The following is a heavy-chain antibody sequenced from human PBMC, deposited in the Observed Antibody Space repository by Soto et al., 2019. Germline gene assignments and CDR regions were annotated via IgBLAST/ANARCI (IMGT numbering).Heavy chain of an antibody. Sequence: EVQLVESGGGLVQPGGSLRLSCAASGFTFSSYSMNWVRQAPGKGLEWVSYISSSSSTIYYADSVKGRFTISRDNAKNSLYLKMNSLRDEDTAVYYCARSHPPSGSGSYLRYGMDVWGQGTTVTVSS. D-gene: IGHD3-10*01. CDR1: GFTFSSYS. CDR2: ISSSSSTI. J-gene: IGHJ6*02. V-gene: IGHV3-48*02. CDR3: ARSHPPSGSGSYLRYGMDV.